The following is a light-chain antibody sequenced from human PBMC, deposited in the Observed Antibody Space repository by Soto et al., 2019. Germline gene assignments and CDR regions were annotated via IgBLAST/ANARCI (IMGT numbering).Light chain of an antibody. CDR2: AAS. Sequence: DIQLTQSPSYLCASVGDRVTLTCRASQGISSYLAWYQQKPGKAPKLLIYAASTLQSGVPSRFSGSGSGTEFTLTISSLQPEDFATYYCQQLNSYLLTFGGGTKVDIK. CDR3: QQLNSYLLT. J-gene: IGKJ4*01. CDR1: QGISSY. V-gene: IGKV1-9*01.